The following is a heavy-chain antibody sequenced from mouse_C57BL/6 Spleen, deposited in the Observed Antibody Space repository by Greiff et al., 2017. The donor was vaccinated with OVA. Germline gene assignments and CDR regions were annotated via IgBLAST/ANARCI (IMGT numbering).Heavy chain of an antibody. V-gene: IGHV1-50*01. CDR1: GYTFTSYW. CDR3: ARGGNEGY. CDR2: IDPSDSYT. J-gene: IGHJ2*01. Sequence: QVQLQQSGAELVKPGASVKLSCKASGYTFTSYWMQWVKQRPGQGLEWIGEIDPSDSYTNYNQKFKGKATLTVDTSSSTAYMQLSSLTSEDSAVYYCARGGNEGYWGQGTTLTVSS.